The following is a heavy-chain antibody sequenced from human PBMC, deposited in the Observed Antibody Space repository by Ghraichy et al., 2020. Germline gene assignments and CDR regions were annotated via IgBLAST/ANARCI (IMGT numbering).Heavy chain of an antibody. D-gene: IGHD3-3*01. CDR3: AKEGGYDFWGGSYVFDY. CDR1: GFTFSSYA. V-gene: IGHV3-23*01. CDR2: ISGSGGST. Sequence: GGSLRLSCAASGFTFSSYAMSWVRQAPGKGLEWVSAISGSGGSTYYADSVKGRFTISRDNSKNTLYLQMNSLRAEDTAVYYCAKEGGYDFWGGSYVFDYWGQGTLVTVSS. J-gene: IGHJ4*02.